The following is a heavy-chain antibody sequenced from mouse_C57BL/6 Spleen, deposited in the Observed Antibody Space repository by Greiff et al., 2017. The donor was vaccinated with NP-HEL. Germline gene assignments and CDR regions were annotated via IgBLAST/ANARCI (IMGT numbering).Heavy chain of an antibody. CDR2: INPGSGGT. J-gene: IGHJ1*03. Sequence: VQLQQSGAELVRPGTSVKVSCKASGYAFTNYLIEWVKQRPGQGLEWIGVINPGSGGTNYNEKFKGKATLTADKSSSTAYMQLSSLTSEDSAVYFCARELRSFYWYFDVWGTGTTVTVSS. D-gene: IGHD1-1*01. CDR3: ARELRSFYWYFDV. CDR1: GYAFTNYL. V-gene: IGHV1-54*01.